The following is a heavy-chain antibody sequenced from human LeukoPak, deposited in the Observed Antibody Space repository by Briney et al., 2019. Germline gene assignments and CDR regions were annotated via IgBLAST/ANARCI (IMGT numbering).Heavy chain of an antibody. Sequence: KPSETLSLTCTVSGGSISSYYWSWIRQPPGKGLEWIGYIYHSGSTNYNPSLKSRVTISVDTLKNQFSLKLSSVTAADTAVYYCARHDSSAWYGGVDHWGQGTLVTVSS. D-gene: IGHD6-19*01. CDR1: GGSISSYY. CDR3: ARHDSSAWYGGVDH. V-gene: IGHV4-59*08. J-gene: IGHJ4*02. CDR2: IYHSGST.